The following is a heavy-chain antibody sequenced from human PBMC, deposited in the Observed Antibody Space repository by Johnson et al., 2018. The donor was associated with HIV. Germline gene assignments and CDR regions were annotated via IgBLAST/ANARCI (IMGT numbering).Heavy chain of an antibody. D-gene: IGHD6-19*01. CDR3: AKIGQWRERLDAFDV. CDR2: LSYDGSSK. J-gene: IGHJ3*01. Sequence: QVQLVESGGGVVQPGRSLRLSCAASGFTFSSYAMHWVRQAPGKGLEWVAVLSYDGSSKYYADSVKGRFTISRDNSKNKLYLQMSSLRPEDTAVYYCAKIGQWRERLDAFDVWGQGTMVTVSS. CDR1: GFTFSSYA. V-gene: IGHV3-30*04.